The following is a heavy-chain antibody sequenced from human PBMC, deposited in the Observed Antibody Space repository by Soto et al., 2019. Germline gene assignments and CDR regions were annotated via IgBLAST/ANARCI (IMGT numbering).Heavy chain of an antibody. D-gene: IGHD6-19*01. Sequence: EVQLLESGGGLVQPGGSLRLSCAASGFSFGNYAMSWVRQAPGKGLEWVSGSRGSGGRTDYADSVKGRFTISRDNSKNTLYLQMNSLRAEDAAVYYCAKKHSSGPFDYWGQGTLVTVSS. CDR1: GFSFGNYA. CDR2: SRGSGGRT. V-gene: IGHV3-23*01. CDR3: AKKHSSGPFDY. J-gene: IGHJ4*02.